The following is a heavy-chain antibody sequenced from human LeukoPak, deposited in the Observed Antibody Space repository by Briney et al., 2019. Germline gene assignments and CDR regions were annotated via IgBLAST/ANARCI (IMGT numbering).Heavy chain of an antibody. D-gene: IGHD3-10*01. V-gene: IGHV4-39*01. CDR1: GGSISSSSYY. CDR2: IYYSGST. J-gene: IGHJ5*02. Sequence: PSETLSLTCTVSGGSISSSSYYWGWIRQPPGKGLEWVGSIYYSGSTYYNPSLKSRVTISVDTSKNQFSLKLSSVTAADTAVYYCARRTGRYGSGSYVGWFDPWGQGTLVTVSS. CDR3: ARRTGRYGSGSYVGWFDP.